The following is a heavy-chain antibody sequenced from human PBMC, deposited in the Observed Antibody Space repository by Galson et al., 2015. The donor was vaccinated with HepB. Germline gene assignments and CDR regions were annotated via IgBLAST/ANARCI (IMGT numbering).Heavy chain of an antibody. CDR2: PTSAGATA. D-gene: IGHD1-26*01. CDR3: VKEETSAFSVNPYDV. J-gene: IGHJ3*01. CDR1: GLPFDVYT. Sequence: SLRLSRAASGLPFDVYTMHWLRQLPGHGPEWAPPPTSAGATAHYSASVKGRFSISRDNNKKSLYLHMNSLKTEDTALYYCVKEETSAFSVNPYDVWGQGTMVTVSS. V-gene: IGHV3-43*01.